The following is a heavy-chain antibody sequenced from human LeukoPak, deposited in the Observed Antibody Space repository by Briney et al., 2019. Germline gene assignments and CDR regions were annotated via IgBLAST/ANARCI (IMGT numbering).Heavy chain of an antibody. J-gene: IGHJ5*02. CDR2: IYPGDSDT. CDR3: ARHHDRYGSGSYWFDP. Sequence: GESLKISCMGSGYSFTSYWIGWVRQMPGKGLEWMGIIYPGDSDTRYSPSFQGQVTISADKSISTAYLQWSSLKASDTAMYYCARHHDRYGSGSYWFDPWGQGTLVTVSS. D-gene: IGHD3-10*01. V-gene: IGHV5-51*01. CDR1: GYSFTSYW.